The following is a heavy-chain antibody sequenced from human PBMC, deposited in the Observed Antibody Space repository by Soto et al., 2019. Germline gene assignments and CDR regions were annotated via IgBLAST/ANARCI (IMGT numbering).Heavy chain of an antibody. V-gene: IGHV3-9*01. D-gene: IGHD3-22*01. J-gene: IGHJ4*02. CDR1: GFTFDDYA. CDR3: AIDVIGDYYDSSGIDY. Sequence: EVQLVESGGGLVQPGRSLRLSCAASGFTFDDYAMHWVRQAPGKGLEWVSGISWNSGSIGYADSVKGRFTISRDNAKNSLYLQMNSLRAEDTALYYCAIDVIGDYYDSSGIDYWGQGTLVTVSS. CDR2: ISWNSGSI.